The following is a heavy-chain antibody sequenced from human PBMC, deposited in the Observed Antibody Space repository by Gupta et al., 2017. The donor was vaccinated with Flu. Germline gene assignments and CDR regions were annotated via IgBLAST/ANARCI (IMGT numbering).Heavy chain of an antibody. J-gene: IGHJ5*02. CDR1: GYPISSGYY. D-gene: IGHD2-2*01. Sequence: QVQLQESGPGLVKPSETLSLTCAVSGYPISSGYYWGWLRQPPGKGLEWIGSIYHSGSTYYNPSLKSRVTISVDTSKNQFSLKLSSVTAADTAVYYCARDAGDIVVVPAAMEGWFDPWGQGTLVTVSS. V-gene: IGHV4-38-2*02. CDR2: IYHSGST. CDR3: ARDAGDIVVVPAAMEGWFDP.